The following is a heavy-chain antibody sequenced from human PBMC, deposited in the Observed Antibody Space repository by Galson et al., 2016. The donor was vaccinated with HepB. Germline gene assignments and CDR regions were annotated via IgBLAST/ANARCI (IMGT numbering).Heavy chain of an antibody. D-gene: IGHD3-16*01. CDR1: GFSLSTSGQG. Sequence: PALVKPTQTLTLTCTFSGFSLSTSGQGVGWIRQPPGKALEWLAFIYRGDDKRYSPSLKRRLTITKDTSKNQVVLTMTNMDPVDTGAYYCAHTPSLASNWFDPWGQGSLVTVSS. CDR3: AHTPSLASNWFDP. CDR2: IYRGDDK. J-gene: IGHJ5*02. V-gene: IGHV2-5*02.